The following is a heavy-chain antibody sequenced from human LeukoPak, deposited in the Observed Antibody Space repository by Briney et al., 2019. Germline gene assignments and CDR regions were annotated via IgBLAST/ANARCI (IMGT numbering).Heavy chain of an antibody. CDR2: IKQDGSEK. CDR3: ATVSWLGISWWFDY. J-gene: IGHJ4*02. Sequence: GGSLRLSCAASGFTFSSYWMGWVRQAPGKGLEWVANIKQDGSEKYSVDSVKGRFTISRDNAKNSLYLQMNGLRAEDTAVYYCATVSWLGISWWFDYWGPGSLVTVSS. D-gene: IGHD6-13*01. CDR1: GFTFSSYW. V-gene: IGHV3-7*01.